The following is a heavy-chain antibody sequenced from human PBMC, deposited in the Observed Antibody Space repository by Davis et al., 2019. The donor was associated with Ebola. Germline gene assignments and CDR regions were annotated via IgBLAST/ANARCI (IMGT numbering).Heavy chain of an antibody. CDR3: AKDGCNSSGWCQDY. CDR2: ISYDGSNK. Sequence: SLIPHFPSSWVSIRSYPFPRRLLSAFPGLEWVAVISYDGSNKYYADSVKGRFTISRDNSKNTLYLQMNSLRAEDTDVYYCAKDGCNSSGWCQDYWGKGTLVTVSS. J-gene: IGHJ4*02. D-gene: IGHD6-19*01. CDR1: WVSIRSYP. V-gene: IGHV3-30*04.